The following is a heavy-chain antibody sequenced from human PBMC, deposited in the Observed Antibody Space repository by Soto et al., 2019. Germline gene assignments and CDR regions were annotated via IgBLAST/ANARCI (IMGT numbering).Heavy chain of an antibody. V-gene: IGHV1-69*13. J-gene: IGHJ4*02. CDR2: IIPIFGTA. D-gene: IGHD2-21*02. Sequence: GASVKVSCKASGGTFSSYAISWVRQAPGQGLEWMGGIIPIFGTANYAQKFQGRVTITADESTSTAYMELSSLRSEDTAVYYCAIEVGDVVVTAIRGKNDYWGQGTLVTVSS. CDR3: AIEVGDVVVTAIRGKNDY. CDR1: GGTFSSYA.